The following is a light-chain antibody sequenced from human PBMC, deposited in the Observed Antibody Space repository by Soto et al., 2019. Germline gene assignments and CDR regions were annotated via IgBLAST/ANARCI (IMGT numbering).Light chain of an antibody. Sequence: EIVLTQSPGTLSLSPGERATLSCRASQSVSSNYLAWYQQKPGQAPRLLIYGASSRATGIPDRFSGSGSATDFTLTISRLEPEDFAVYYCQKYGISPPLTFGGGTKVEIK. CDR2: GAS. J-gene: IGKJ4*01. CDR3: QKYGISPPLT. CDR1: QSVSSNY. V-gene: IGKV3-20*01.